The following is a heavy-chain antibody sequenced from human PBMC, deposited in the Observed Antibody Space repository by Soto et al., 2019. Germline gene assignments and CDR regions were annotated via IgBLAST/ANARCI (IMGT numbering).Heavy chain of an antibody. CDR2: INSDGSNT. V-gene: IGHV3-74*01. CDR1: GFTFSSYG. Sequence: PGGSLRLSCAASGFTFSSYGMHWVRQAPGKGLEWVSRINSDGSNTSYADSVKGRFTISRDNAKNTLYLQMNSLRAEDTAVYYCARGPLAFWGQGTVVTVSS. CDR3: ARGPLAF. J-gene: IGHJ4*02.